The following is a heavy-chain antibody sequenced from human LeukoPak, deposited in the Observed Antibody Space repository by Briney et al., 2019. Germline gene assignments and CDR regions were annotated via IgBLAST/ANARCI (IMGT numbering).Heavy chain of an antibody. V-gene: IGHV3-7*01. CDR1: GFTFSNYW. CDR3: ARGGTTFNC. J-gene: IGHJ4*02. Sequence: PGGSLRLSRAASGFTFSNYWMSWVRQAPGKGLEWVASIKQDGSETYYVDSVKGRFTISRDNAKNSLYLQMNSLRAEDTAVYFCARGGTTFNCWGQGTLVTVSS. D-gene: IGHD2/OR15-2a*01. CDR2: IKQDGSET.